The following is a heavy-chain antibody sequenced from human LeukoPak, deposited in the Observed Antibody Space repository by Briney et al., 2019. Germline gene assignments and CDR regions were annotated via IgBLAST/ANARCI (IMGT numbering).Heavy chain of an antibody. V-gene: IGHV4-61*02. CDR3: ARAGDGGWGLVAYLDY. CDR1: GGSISSGSYY. D-gene: IGHD3-16*01. Sequence: SQTLSLTCTVSGGSISSGSYYWSWIRQPAGKGLEWIGRIYTSGNTNYNPSLKSRVTISADTSKNQFSLKLSSVTAANTAVYYCARAGDGGWGLVAYLDYWGQGTLVTVSS. J-gene: IGHJ4*02. CDR2: IYTSGNT.